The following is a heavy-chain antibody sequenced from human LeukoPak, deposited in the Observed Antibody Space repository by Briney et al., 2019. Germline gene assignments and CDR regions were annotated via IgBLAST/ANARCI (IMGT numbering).Heavy chain of an antibody. J-gene: IGHJ4*02. CDR3: AKCAIRGSYHLRSYYFDY. D-gene: IGHD1-26*01. V-gene: IGHV3-23*01. CDR1: GFTFISYA. CDR2: ISGSGGST. Sequence: GGSLRLSCAASGFTFISYAMSWVRQAPGKGLEWVSAISGSGGSTYYADSVKGRFTISRDNSKNTLYLQMNSLRAEDTAVYYCAKCAIRGSYHLRSYYFDYWGQGTLVTVSS.